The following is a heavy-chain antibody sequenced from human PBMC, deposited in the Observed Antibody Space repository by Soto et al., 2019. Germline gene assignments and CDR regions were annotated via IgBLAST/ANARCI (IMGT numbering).Heavy chain of an antibody. CDR1: GGSISSSSYY. V-gene: IGHV4-39*01. J-gene: IGHJ4*02. Sequence: QLQLQESGPGLVKPSETLSLTCTVSGGSISSSSYYWGWIRQPPGKGLEWIGSIYYSGSTYYNPSLKSRVTISVDTSKNQFSLKLSSVTAADTAVYYCARPRRRSSPPIRWGQGTLVTVSS. CDR3: ARPRRRSSPPIR. D-gene: IGHD2-15*01. CDR2: IYYSGST.